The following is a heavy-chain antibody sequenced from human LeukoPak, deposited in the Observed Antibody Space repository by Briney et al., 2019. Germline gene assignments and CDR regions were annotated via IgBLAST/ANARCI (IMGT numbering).Heavy chain of an antibody. CDR3: ARPIFNYYDSSRYFAY. Sequence: SETRSLTCAVYGGSFSGYYWSWIRQPPGKGLEWIGEINHSGSTNYNPSLKSRVTISVDTSKNPFSLKLSSVTAADTAVYYCARPIFNYYDSSRYFAYWGQGTLVTVYS. V-gene: IGHV4-34*01. J-gene: IGHJ4*02. CDR1: GGSFSGYY. CDR2: INHSGST. D-gene: IGHD3-22*01.